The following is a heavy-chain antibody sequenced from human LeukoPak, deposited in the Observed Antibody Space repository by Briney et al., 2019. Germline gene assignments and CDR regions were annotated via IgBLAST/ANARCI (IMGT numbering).Heavy chain of an antibody. V-gene: IGHV3-48*03. CDR3: ARRYCSSTSCLIDY. CDR2: ISSSGTTI. Sequence: GGSLRLSCAASGFTFSSYAMNWVRQAPGKGLEWVSYISSSGTTIYYADSVKGRFTISRDNAKNSLYLQMNSLRAEDTAVYYCARRYCSSTSCLIDYWGQGTLVTVSS. D-gene: IGHD2-2*01. J-gene: IGHJ4*02. CDR1: GFTFSSYA.